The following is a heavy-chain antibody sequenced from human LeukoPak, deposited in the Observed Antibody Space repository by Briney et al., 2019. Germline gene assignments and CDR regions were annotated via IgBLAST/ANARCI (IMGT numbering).Heavy chain of an antibody. CDR3: ARGAVAGPYYFDY. CDR1: GFTFSSYA. J-gene: IGHJ4*02. Sequence: PGGSLRLSCVASGFTFSSYAMSWVRQAPGKGLEWVSAISGSAGSTYYADSVKGRFTISRDNSKNTLYLQMHSLRAEDTAVYYCARGAVAGPYYFDYWGQGTLVTVSS. D-gene: IGHD6-19*01. V-gene: IGHV3-23*01. CDR2: ISGSAGST.